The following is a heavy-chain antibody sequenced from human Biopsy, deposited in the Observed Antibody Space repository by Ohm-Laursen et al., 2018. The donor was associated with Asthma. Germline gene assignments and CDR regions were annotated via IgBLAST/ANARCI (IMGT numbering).Heavy chain of an antibody. Sequence: ASVKVSCKASGYTFTSYYMHWVRQAPGQGLEWMGIINPSGGSTSYAQKFQGRVTMTRDTSTSTVYMELSSLGSEDTAVYYCARVSITPGAFDIWGQGTMVTVSS. V-gene: IGHV1-46*01. D-gene: IGHD3-10*01. CDR1: GYTFTSYY. J-gene: IGHJ3*02. CDR3: ARVSITPGAFDI. CDR2: INPSGGST.